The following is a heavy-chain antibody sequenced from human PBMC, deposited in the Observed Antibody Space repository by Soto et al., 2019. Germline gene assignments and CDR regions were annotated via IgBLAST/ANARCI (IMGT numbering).Heavy chain of an antibody. J-gene: IGHJ5*02. CDR2: IIPIFGTA. V-gene: IGHV1-69*13. Sequence: GASVKGSCKASGGTFSSYAISWVRQAPGQGLEWMGGIIPIFGTANYAQKFQGRVTITADESTSTAYMELSSLRSEDTAVYYCARDYCSGGSCYSNWFDPWGQGTLVTAPQ. CDR3: ARDYCSGGSCYSNWFDP. CDR1: GGTFSSYA. D-gene: IGHD2-15*01.